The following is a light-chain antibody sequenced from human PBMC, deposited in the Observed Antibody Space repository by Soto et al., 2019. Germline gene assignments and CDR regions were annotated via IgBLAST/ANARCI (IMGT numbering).Light chain of an antibody. CDR3: QQYNSYS. CDR2: KAS. Sequence: DIQMTQSPSTLSASVGDRVTITCRASQSISSWLAWYQQKPGKAPKLLIYKASSLESVVPSRFSGSGSGTEFTLTISSLQPDDFATYYCQQYNSYSFGQGTKVDI. V-gene: IGKV1-5*03. CDR1: QSISSW. J-gene: IGKJ1*01.